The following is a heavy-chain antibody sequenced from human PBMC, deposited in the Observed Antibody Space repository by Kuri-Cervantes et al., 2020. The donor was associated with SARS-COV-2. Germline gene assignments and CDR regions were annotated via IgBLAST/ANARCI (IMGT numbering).Heavy chain of an antibody. J-gene: IGHJ3*01. Sequence: ASVKVSCKASGYTFTSYGISWVRQVPGQGLEWMGWISAYNGNTNYAQKFQGRVTMTRDTSISTVYMELSSLRSEDTAVYYCARGGRGDGYNYAFDLWGQGTMVTVSS. CDR2: ISAYNGNT. CDR3: ARGGRGDGYNYAFDL. CDR1: GYTFTSYG. D-gene: IGHD5-24*01. V-gene: IGHV1-18*01.